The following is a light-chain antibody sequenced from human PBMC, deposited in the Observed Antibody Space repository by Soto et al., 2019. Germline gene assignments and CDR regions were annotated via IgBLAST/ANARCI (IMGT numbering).Light chain of an antibody. V-gene: IGLV2-14*01. CDR1: SSDVGDHNY. CDR3: SSYTSSTTLDVV. J-gene: IGLJ2*01. CDR2: EVT. Sequence: QSVLTQPASVSGSPGQSITISCTGTSSDVGDHNYVSWYQQHPGTAPKLMIYEVTNRPSGVSNRFSGSKSGNTASLTISGLQAEDEADYYCSSYTSSTTLDVVFGGGTKLTVL.